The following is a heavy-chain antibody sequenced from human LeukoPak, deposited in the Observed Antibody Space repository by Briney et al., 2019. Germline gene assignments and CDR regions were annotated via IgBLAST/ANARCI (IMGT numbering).Heavy chain of an antibody. D-gene: IGHD3-16*02. CDR1: GYTLTELS. CDR2: FDPEDGET. Sequence: GASVKVSCKVSGYTLTELSMHWVRQAPGQGLEWMGGFDPEDGETIYAQKFQGRVTMTEDTSTDTAYMELSSLRSEDTAVYYCATANDMITFGGVIVNVDWFDPWGQGTLVTVSS. J-gene: IGHJ5*02. V-gene: IGHV1-24*01. CDR3: ATANDMITFGGVIVNVDWFDP.